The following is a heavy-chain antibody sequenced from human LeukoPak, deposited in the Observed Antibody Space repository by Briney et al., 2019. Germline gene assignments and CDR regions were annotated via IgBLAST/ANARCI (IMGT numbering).Heavy chain of an antibody. CDR2: ISSRGSTI. CDR1: GFTYSSYE. V-gene: IGHV3-48*03. CDR3: VCEQKTAYDFWGGYYWLDY. Sequence: GGSLRLFCAASGFTYSSYEMNCVRQSPGKGLEWLSYISSRGSTIYYADALKGRFTISRDNAKNSLYLQMKCLRTEDTAVYYCVCEQKTAYDFWGGYYWLDYWGQGTLVTVSS. J-gene: IGHJ4*02. D-gene: IGHD3-3*01.